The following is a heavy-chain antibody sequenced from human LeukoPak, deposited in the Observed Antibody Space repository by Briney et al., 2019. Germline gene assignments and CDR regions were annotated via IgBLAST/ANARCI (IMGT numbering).Heavy chain of an antibody. V-gene: IGHV3-49*04. J-gene: IGHJ3*02. CDR1: GFTFSSYA. Sequence: PGGSLRLSCAASGFTFSSYAMSWVRQAPGKGLEWVGFTGRKAFGGTTEYAASVKGRFTISRDDSKTIAYLQMNSLKTEDTAVYYCTRDSSYDAFDIWGQGTMVTVSS. CDR3: TRDSSYDAFDI. CDR2: TGRKAFGGTT.